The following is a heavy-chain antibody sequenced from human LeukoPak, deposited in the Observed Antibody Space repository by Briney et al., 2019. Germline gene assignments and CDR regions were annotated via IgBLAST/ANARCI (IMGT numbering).Heavy chain of an antibody. Sequence: ASVKVSCKVSGYTLTELSIHWVRQAPGKGLEWMGGFDPEDGETIYAQKFQGRVTMTEDTSTDTAYMELSSLRSEDTAVYYCAGSWYTAMEVDAFDIWGQGTMVTVSS. D-gene: IGHD5-18*01. J-gene: IGHJ3*02. CDR1: GYTLTELS. CDR3: AGSWYTAMEVDAFDI. CDR2: FDPEDGET. V-gene: IGHV1-24*01.